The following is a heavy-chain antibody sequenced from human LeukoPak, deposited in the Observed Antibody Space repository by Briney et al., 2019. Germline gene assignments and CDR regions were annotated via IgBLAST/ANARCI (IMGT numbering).Heavy chain of an antibody. V-gene: IGHV3-21*01. CDR3: ANGRYGGSY. D-gene: IGHD1-26*01. J-gene: IGHJ4*02. CDR2: ISSSSSI. CDR1: GFTFSSYT. Sequence: GGSLRLSCAASGFTFSSYTMNWVRQAPGKGLEWVSSISSSSSIYDADSVKGRFTISRDNAKDSLYLQMNSLRAEDTAVYYCANGRYGGSYFGQGTLVTVSS.